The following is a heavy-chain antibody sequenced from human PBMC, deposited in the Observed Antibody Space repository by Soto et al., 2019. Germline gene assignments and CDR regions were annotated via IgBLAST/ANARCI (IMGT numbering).Heavy chain of an antibody. D-gene: IGHD6-13*01. CDR2: ISSSSSYT. CDR1: GFTFSDYY. V-gene: IGHV3-11*06. CDR3: ARDHPVAAAGTADY. Sequence: PGGSLRLSCAASGFTFSDYYMSWIRQAPGKGLEWVSYISSSSSYTNYADSVKGRFTISRDNAKNSLYLQMNSLRAEDTAVYYCARDHPVAAAGTADYWGQGTLVTVS. J-gene: IGHJ4*02.